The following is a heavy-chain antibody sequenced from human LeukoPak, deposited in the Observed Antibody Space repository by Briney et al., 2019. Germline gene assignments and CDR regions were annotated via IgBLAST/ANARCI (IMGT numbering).Heavy chain of an antibody. J-gene: IGHJ3*02. CDR3: AREPHDYGAVPGI. CDR1: GGSISSYY. Sequence: SETLSLTCTVSGGSISSYYWSWIRQPPGKGVEWIGYISHSGSTNYNPSLKSRVIISVDMSKNQFSLKLTSVTAADAAVYYCAREPHDYGAVPGIWGQGTMVTVSS. CDR2: ISHSGST. V-gene: IGHV4-59*12. D-gene: IGHD4-17*01.